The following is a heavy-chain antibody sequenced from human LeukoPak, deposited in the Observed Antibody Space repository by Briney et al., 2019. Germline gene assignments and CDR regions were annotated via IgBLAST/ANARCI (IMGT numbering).Heavy chain of an antibody. D-gene: IGHD6-13*01. CDR2: ISYDGSNK. CDR1: GFTFSSYG. CDR3: AKKGGGAAAGYYYYYGMDV. V-gene: IGHV3-30*18. Sequence: GGSLRLSCAASGFTFSSYGMHWVRQAPGKGLEGVAVISYDGSNKNYADSVKGRFTISRDNSKNTLYLQMNSLRAEDTAVYYCAKKGGGAAAGYYYYYGMDVWGQGTTVTVSS. J-gene: IGHJ6*02.